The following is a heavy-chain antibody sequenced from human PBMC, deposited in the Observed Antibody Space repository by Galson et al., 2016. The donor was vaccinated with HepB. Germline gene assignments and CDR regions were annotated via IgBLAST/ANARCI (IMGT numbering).Heavy chain of an antibody. CDR2: IKQDGNEK. V-gene: IGHV3-7*03. D-gene: IGHD3-9*01. CDR1: GFTFNVYW. Sequence: SLRLSCAASGFTFNVYWMTWVRQAPGKGLEWVANIKQDGNEKHYVDSVKGRFTISRDNANVSLHLEMNSLKAEDTAVYYGARRFPRYDILTDDYYYYLDVWGKGTPVTVSS. CDR3: ARRFPRYDILTDDYYYYLDV. J-gene: IGHJ6*03.